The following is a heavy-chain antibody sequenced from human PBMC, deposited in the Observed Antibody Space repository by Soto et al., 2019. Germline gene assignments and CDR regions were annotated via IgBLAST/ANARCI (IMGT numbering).Heavy chain of an antibody. CDR2: ISAYNGNT. Sequence: QVQLVQSGAEVKKPGASVKVSCKASGYTFTSYGISWVRQAPGQGLEWMGWISAYNGNTNYAQKLQGRVTMTTDTSPSTAYMELRSPSSDDTAVYYCARQDLEQQLVRPFDYWGQGTLVTVSS. J-gene: IGHJ4*02. CDR1: GYTFTSYG. D-gene: IGHD6-13*01. CDR3: ARQDLEQQLVRPFDY. V-gene: IGHV1-18*01.